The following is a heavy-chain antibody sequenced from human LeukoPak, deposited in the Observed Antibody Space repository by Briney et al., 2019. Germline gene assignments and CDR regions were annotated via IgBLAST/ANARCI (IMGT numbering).Heavy chain of an antibody. CDR2: INPNSGGT. D-gene: IGHD5-24*01. CDR3: ARVEMATIWGKY. Sequence: GASVKVSCKASGYTFTGYYMHWVRQAPGQGLEWTGWINPNSGGTNYAQKFQGRVTMTRDTSISTAYMELRSLRSDDTAVYYCARVEMATIWGKYWGQGTLVTVSS. CDR1: GYTFTGYY. J-gene: IGHJ4*02. V-gene: IGHV1-2*02.